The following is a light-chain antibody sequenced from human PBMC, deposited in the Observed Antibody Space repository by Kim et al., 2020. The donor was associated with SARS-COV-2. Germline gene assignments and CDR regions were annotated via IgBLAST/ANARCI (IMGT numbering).Light chain of an antibody. CDR2: KAS. CDR3: QQYNSYPWT. V-gene: IGKV1-5*03. CDR1: QSIGTW. Sequence: ASVGARVTITCRASQSIGTWLAWYQQKPGKAPNLLIYKASSLESGVPSRFSGSGFGTEFTLTISSLQPDDFTTYWCQQYNSYPWTFGQGTKVDIK. J-gene: IGKJ1*01.